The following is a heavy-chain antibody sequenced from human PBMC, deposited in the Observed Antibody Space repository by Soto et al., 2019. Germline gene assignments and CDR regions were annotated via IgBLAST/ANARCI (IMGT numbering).Heavy chain of an antibody. V-gene: IGHV4-34*01. CDR1: GGSFSGYY. Sequence: QVQLQQWGEGLLKPSETLSLTCAVYGGSFSGYYWSWIRQPPGKGLEWIGEVNHSGSSNYNPSLKSRVTISVDTSKNQFSLKLSSVAAADTAVYYCARGGYCSSTSCYGPHDYYYGMDVWGQGTTVTF. CDR2: VNHSGSS. J-gene: IGHJ6*02. D-gene: IGHD2-2*01. CDR3: ARGGYCSSTSCYGPHDYYYGMDV.